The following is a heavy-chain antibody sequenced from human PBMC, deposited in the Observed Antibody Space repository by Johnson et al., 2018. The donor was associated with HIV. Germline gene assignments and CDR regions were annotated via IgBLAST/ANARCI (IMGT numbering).Heavy chain of an antibody. CDR2: IYSGGGT. CDR3: ARVLTTRGAFDI. D-gene: IGHD3-9*01. V-gene: IGHV3-66*02. CDR1: GFTVSSNY. J-gene: IGHJ3*02. Sequence: VQLVESGGGLVQPGGSLRLSCAGTGFTVSSNYMYWVRQAPGKGLECVSVIYSGGGTYYADSVKGRFTISRDNSKNTLYLQMNSLRAEDTAVYYCARVLTTRGAFDIWGQGTMVTVSS.